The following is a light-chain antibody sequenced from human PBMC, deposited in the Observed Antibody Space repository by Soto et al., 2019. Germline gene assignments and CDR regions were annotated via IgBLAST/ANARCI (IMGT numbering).Light chain of an antibody. J-gene: IGLJ2*01. CDR3: SSYSSSDTLV. V-gene: IGLV2-14*03. Sequence: QSALTQPASVSGSPGQSITISCTGTSSDVGGHNFVSWYQQHPGRAPKLMIYDVRNRPSGVSNRFSGSKSANTDSLVISGLQAEDEADYYCSSYSSSDTLVFGGGTKLTVL. CDR1: SSDVGGHNF. CDR2: DVR.